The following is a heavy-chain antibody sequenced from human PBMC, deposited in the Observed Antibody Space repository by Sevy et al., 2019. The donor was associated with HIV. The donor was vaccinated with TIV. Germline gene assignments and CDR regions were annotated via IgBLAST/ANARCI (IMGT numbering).Heavy chain of an antibody. D-gene: IGHD1-26*01. CDR3: ARDLFSGSYYENY. CDR2: IEQDGSDK. V-gene: IGHV3-7*01. CDR1: GFTLSNYW. J-gene: IGHJ4*02. Sequence: GESLKISCAASGFTLSNYWMSWVRRAPGKGLEWVANIEQDGSDKYYVDSVKGRFTISRDNAKNSLYLQMNSLRAEDTAVYYCARDLFSGSYYENYWGQGTLVTVSS.